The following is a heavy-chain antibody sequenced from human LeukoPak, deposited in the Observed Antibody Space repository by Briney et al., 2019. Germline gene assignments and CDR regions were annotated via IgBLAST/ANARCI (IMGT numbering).Heavy chain of an antibody. CDR1: GFTVSSNY. CDR2: IYSGGST. Sequence: GGSLRLSCAASGFTVSSNYMSWVRQAPGKGLEWVSVIYSGGSTYYADSVKGRFTISRDSSKNTLYLQMNSLRAEDTAVYYCARVIDSSGYYPWFDLWGQGTLVTVSS. D-gene: IGHD3-22*01. J-gene: IGHJ5*02. V-gene: IGHV3-66*01. CDR3: ARVIDSSGYYPWFDL.